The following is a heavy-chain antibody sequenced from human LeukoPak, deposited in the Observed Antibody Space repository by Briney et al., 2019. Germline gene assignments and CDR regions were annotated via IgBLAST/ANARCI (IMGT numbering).Heavy chain of an antibody. CDR1: GGSISSYY. CDR2: IYYSGST. V-gene: IGHV4-59*08. J-gene: IGHJ4*02. Sequence: PSETLSLTCTVSGGSISSYYWSWIRQPPGKGLEWIGYIYYSGSTNYNPSLKSRVTISVDTSKNQFSLKLSSVTAADTAVYYCARHGVPLWFGELLYYFDYWGQGTLVTVSS. CDR3: ARHGVPLWFGELLYYFDY. D-gene: IGHD3-10*01.